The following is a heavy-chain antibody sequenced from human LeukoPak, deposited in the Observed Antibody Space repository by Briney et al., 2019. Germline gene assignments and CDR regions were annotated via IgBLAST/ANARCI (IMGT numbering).Heavy chain of an antibody. V-gene: IGHV3-23*01. Sequence: PGGSLRLSCAASGFTFSSYAMSWVRQAPGKGLEWVSAISGSGDSTYYGDSVKGRFTISRDNSKNTLYLQMNSPRAEDTAVYYCAKVRLSYDFWSGYEAPFDCWGQGTLVTVSS. J-gene: IGHJ4*02. D-gene: IGHD3-3*01. CDR1: GFTFSSYA. CDR3: AKVRLSYDFWSGYEAPFDC. CDR2: ISGSGDST.